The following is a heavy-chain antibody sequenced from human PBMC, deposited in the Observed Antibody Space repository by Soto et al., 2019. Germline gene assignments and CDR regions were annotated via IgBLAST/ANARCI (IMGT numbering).Heavy chain of an antibody. J-gene: IGHJ6*02. V-gene: IGHV3-30-3*01. Sequence: GGSLRLSRAASGFTFSSYAMHWVRQAPGKGLEWVAVISYDGSNKYYADSVKGRFTISRDNSKNTLYLQMNSLRAEDTAVYYCARVYSGSYGPVYYYYGMDVWGQGTTVTVSS. D-gene: IGHD1-26*01. CDR1: GFTFSSYA. CDR3: ARVYSGSYGPVYYYYGMDV. CDR2: ISYDGSNK.